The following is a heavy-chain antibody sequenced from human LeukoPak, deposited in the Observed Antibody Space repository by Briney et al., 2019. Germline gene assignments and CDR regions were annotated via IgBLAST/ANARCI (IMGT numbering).Heavy chain of an antibody. CDR2: IYHSGST. CDR3: ARLPPTSSIAAPPSDY. Sequence: SGTLSLTCAVSGGSISSSNWWSWVLQPPGKGLEWIGEIYHSGSTNYNPSLKSRVTISVDKSKNQFSLKLSSVTAADTAVYYCARLPPTSSIAAPPSDYWGQGTLVTVSS. J-gene: IGHJ4*02. CDR1: GGSISSSNW. D-gene: IGHD6-6*01. V-gene: IGHV4-4*02.